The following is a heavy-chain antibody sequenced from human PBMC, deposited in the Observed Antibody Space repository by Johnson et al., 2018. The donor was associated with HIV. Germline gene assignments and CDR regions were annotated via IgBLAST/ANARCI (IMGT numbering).Heavy chain of an antibody. Sequence: VQLVESGGGVVQPGRSLRLSCAASGFSFRSYAMHWVRQAPGKGLEWVGGIKTETDGGSADYADPVIAKFTISIDDSKNTLYLQMTSLRAEETAVYYCAKDVREWSPAFDIWGQGTVVTVSS. V-gene: IGHV3-15*07. CDR1: GFSFRSYA. CDR2: IKTETDGGSA. J-gene: IGHJ3*02. D-gene: IGHD3-3*01. CDR3: AKDVREWSPAFDI.